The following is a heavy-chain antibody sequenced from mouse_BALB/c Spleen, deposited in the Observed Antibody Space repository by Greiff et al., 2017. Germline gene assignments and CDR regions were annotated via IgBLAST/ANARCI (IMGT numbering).Heavy chain of an antibody. CDR1: GFNIKDTY. D-gene: IGHD2-10*02. CDR2: IDPANGNT. Sequence: VHVKQSGAELVKPGASVKLSCTASGFNIKDTYMHWVKQRPEQGLEWIGRIDPANGNTKYDPKFQGKATITADTSSNTAYLQLSSLTSEDTAVYYCATRYGKYEAWFAYWGQGTLVTVSA. V-gene: IGHV14-3*02. CDR3: ATRYGKYEAWFAY. J-gene: IGHJ3*01.